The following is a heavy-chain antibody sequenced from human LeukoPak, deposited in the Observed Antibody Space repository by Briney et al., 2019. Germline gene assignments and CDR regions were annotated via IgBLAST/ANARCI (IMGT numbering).Heavy chain of an antibody. J-gene: IGHJ4*02. V-gene: IGHV4-59*08. D-gene: IGHD6-13*01. CDR1: GGSISSYF. Sequence: SETLSLTCTVSGGSISSYFWSWIRQPPGKGLEGIGYIYYTGGTNYNPSLKSRVTISVDMSKNQFSLKLSSVSAADTAVYYCARHSVYSSSWFDYWGQGTLVTVSS. CDR3: ARHSVYSSSWFDY. CDR2: IYYTGGT.